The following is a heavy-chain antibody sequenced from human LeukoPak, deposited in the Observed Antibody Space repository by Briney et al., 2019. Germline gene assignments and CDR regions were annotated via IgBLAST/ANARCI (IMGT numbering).Heavy chain of an antibody. V-gene: IGHV3-23*01. J-gene: IGHJ4*02. CDR2: IFPSGGEI. CDR1: GFTFSTFA. CDR3: ATYRQVLLPFES. D-gene: IGHD2-8*02. Sequence: GESLRLSCAASGFTFSTFAMIWVRQPPGKGLEWVSSIFPSGGEIHYADSVRGRFTISRDNSKSTLPLQMNSLRADDTAIYYCATYRQVLLPFESWGQGTLVTVSS.